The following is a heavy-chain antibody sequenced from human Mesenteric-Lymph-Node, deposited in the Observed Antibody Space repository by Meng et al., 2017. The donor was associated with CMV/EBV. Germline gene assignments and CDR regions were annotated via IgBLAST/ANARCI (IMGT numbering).Heavy chain of an antibody. Sequence: GGSLRLSCSASGFAFSGHGMHWVRQAPGKGLEWVAVIWFDGSKTYYADSVKGRFTISRDNAKNSLYLQMNSLRAEDTAVYYCARDRTIGGYSLYYYYYYGMDVWGQGTTVTVSS. CDR3: ARDRTIGGYSLYYYYYYGMDV. V-gene: IGHV3-33*01. D-gene: IGHD5-12*01. CDR2: IWFDGSKT. CDR1: GFAFSGHG. J-gene: IGHJ6*02.